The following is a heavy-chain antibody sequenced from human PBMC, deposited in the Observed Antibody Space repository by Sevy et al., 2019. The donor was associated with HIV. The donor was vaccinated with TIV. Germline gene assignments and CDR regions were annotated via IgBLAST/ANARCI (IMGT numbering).Heavy chain of an antibody. CDR1: GGSFSGNY. Sequence: SETLSLTCAVYGGSFSGNYWSWIRQPPGKGLEWIGEINHSGSTNYNPSLMSRVTISVDTSKNQFSLKLSSVTAADTAVYYCARTAVAGKKPIDYWGQGTLVTVSS. CDR2: INHSGST. CDR3: ARTAVAGKKPIDY. J-gene: IGHJ4*02. D-gene: IGHD6-19*01. V-gene: IGHV4-34*01.